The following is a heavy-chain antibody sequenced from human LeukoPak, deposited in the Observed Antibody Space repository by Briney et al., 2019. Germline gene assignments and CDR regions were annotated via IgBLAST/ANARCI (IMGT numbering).Heavy chain of an antibody. CDR2: IYYSGST. V-gene: IGHV4-59*08. D-gene: IGHD3-22*01. CDR1: GGSISSYY. CDR3: ARSFYYDSSVPPGY. J-gene: IGHJ4*02. Sequence: SETLSLTCTVSGGSISSYYWSWIRQPPGKELEWIGYIYYSGSTNYNPSVKSRVTISVDTSKNQFSLKLSSVTAADTAVYYCARSFYYDSSVPPGYWGQGTLVTVS.